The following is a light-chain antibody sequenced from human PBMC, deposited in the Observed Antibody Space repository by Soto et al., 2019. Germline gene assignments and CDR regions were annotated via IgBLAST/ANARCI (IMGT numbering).Light chain of an antibody. V-gene: IGKV3-20*01. CDR1: RSFASSY. CDR2: AAS. CDR3: HHYDSSPPYT. J-gene: IGKJ2*01. Sequence: EIGLTQSPATLSLSPGERATLSYRASRSFASSYLAWYQHKPGQAPRLLIYAASSRATGIPDRFIGSGSGTDFTLTISRLEPDDAAVYYCHHYDSSPPYTFGQGTKLEIK.